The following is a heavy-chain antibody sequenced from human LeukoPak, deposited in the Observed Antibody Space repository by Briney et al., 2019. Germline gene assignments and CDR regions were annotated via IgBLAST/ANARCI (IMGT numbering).Heavy chain of an antibody. CDR3: ARYMDSGSALDY. CDR2: IYSSGST. CDR1: GGSISSYY. J-gene: IGHJ4*02. D-gene: IGHD1-26*01. V-gene: IGHV4-4*07. Sequence: PSETLSLTCTVSGGSISSYYWSWIRQPAGKGLEWIGRIYSSGSTNYNPSLKSRVTMSVDTSKNQFSLMLSSVTAADTAVYYCARYMDSGSALDYWDQGTLVTVSS.